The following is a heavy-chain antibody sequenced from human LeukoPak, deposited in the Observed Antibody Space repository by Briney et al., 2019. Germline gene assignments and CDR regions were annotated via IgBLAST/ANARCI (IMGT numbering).Heavy chain of an antibody. V-gene: IGHV4-34*01. Sequence: SETLSLTCTVSGGSISNYYWSWIRQPPGKGLEWIGEINHSGSTNYNPSLKSRVTISVDTSKNQFSLKLSSVTAADTAVYYCARRRRWVGWFDPWGQGTLVTVSS. CDR2: INHSGST. D-gene: IGHD1-26*01. CDR1: GGSISNYY. CDR3: ARRRRWVGWFDP. J-gene: IGHJ5*02.